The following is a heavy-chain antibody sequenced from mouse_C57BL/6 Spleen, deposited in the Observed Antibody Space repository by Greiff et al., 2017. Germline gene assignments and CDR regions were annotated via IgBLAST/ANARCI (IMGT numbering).Heavy chain of an antibody. CDR2: IYPRSGNT. CDR1: GYTFTSYG. J-gene: IGHJ3*01. V-gene: IGHV1-81*01. Sequence: QVQLQQSGAELARPGASVKLSCKASGYTFTSYGISWVKQRPGQGLEWIGGIYPRSGNTYYNEKFKGKATLTADKSSSTAYVELRSLTSEDSAVYFCARKCYGSSPLAYWGQGTLVTVSA. D-gene: IGHD1-1*01. CDR3: ARKCYGSSPLAY.